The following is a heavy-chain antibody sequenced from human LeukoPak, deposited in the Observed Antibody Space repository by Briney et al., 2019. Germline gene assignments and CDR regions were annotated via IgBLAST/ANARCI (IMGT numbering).Heavy chain of an antibody. CDR2: LNSDGSNI. CDR3: AKGGIVVVPAAIGPYNWFDP. CDR1: GFTLSRYW. V-gene: IGHV3-74*01. D-gene: IGHD2-2*01. J-gene: IGHJ5*02. Sequence: GGSLRLSCAASGFTLSRYWMHWVRQAPGKGLVWVSRLNSDGSNIRYADSVRGRFTISRDNAKNTLYLQMSSLRAEDTAVYYCAKGGIVVVPAAIGPYNWFDPWGQGTLVTVSS.